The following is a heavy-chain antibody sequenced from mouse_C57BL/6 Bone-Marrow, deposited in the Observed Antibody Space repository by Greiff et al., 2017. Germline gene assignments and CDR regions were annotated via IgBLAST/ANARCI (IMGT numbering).Heavy chain of an antibody. CDR1: GYTFTSYG. J-gene: IGHJ3*01. V-gene: IGHV1-81*01. CDR3: ARMDYTWFAY. Sequence: VQLQESGAELARPWASVKLSCKASGYTFTSYGISWVKRRTGQGLEWIGEIYPRSGNTYYNETFNGQATLTAAPSSSTAYMELRSLTSEDSADYFGARMDYTWFAYWGQGTLVTVSA. D-gene: IGHD2-12*01. CDR2: IYPRSGNT.